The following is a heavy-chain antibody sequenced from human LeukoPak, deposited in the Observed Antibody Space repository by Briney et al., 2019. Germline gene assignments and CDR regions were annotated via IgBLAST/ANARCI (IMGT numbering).Heavy chain of an antibody. Sequence: PGGSLRLSCAASEFTFSDYALNWVRQAQGKGLEWVSTISGPGTSTYYADSVKGRFTISRDNSKNTLYLQMNSLTVEDTAVYYCAKPGGPGIAARGAFDIWGQGTKVTVSP. J-gene: IGHJ3*02. CDR2: ISGPGTST. V-gene: IGHV3-23*01. D-gene: IGHD6-25*01. CDR3: AKPGGPGIAARGAFDI. CDR1: EFTFSDYA.